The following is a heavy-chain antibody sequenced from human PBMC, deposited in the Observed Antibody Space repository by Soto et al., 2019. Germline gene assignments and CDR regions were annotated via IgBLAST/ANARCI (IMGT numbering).Heavy chain of an antibody. V-gene: IGHV5-10-1*01. CDR1: GYSFTSYW. CDR2: IDPIDSYT. J-gene: IGHJ6*02. Sequence: PVDALKISCNASGYSFTSYWSSWVRQMPGKGLEWMGRIDPIDSYTNYSPSFQGHVTISADKSITTAYLQWISLNASNTAIYYCGRGVRFLEWYKNYYYYGMDVWGQGTTVTVSS. CDR3: GRGVRFLEWYKNYYYYGMDV. D-gene: IGHD3-3*01.